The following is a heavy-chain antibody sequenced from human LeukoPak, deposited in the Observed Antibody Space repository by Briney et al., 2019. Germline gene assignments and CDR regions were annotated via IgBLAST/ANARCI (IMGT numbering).Heavy chain of an antibody. Sequence: GGSLRLSCAVSGFTFSDYYMNWIRQAPGKGLERLSYISSSGGTIYYADSVKGRFTISRDNAKNSLYLQMNSLTAEDTAVYYCARGGADIASWGQGTLVTVSS. CDR3: ARGGADIAS. CDR2: ISSSGGTI. V-gene: IGHV3-11*01. D-gene: IGHD5-12*01. CDR1: GFTFSDYY. J-gene: IGHJ5*02.